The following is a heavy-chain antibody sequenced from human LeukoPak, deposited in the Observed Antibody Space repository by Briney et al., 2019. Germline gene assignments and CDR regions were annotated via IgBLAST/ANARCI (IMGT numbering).Heavy chain of an antibody. Sequence: GGYLRLSCAASGFTFSTYAMSWVRQAPGKGLEWVSVIYSGGDTYYADSVKGRFTISRDNSKNTLYLQMNTLRAEDTAVYYCARASGYSGYDPFDYWGQGTLVTVSS. CDR3: ARASGYSGYDPFDY. CDR2: IYSGGDT. V-gene: IGHV3-53*01. D-gene: IGHD5-12*01. J-gene: IGHJ4*02. CDR1: GFTFSTYA.